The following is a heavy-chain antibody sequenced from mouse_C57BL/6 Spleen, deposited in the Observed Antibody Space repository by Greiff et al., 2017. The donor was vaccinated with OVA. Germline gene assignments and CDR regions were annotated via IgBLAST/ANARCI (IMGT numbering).Heavy chain of an antibody. J-gene: IGHJ2*01. D-gene: IGHD1-1*01. CDR3: ASRGYGSSYVYFDY. CDR1: GYTFTDYN. Sequence: EVQLQESGPELVKPGASVKMSCKASGYTFTDYNMHWVKQSHGKSLEWIGYINPNNGGTSYNQKFKGKATLTVNKSSSTAYMELRSLTSEDSAVYYCASRGYGSSYVYFDYWGQGTTLTVSS. V-gene: IGHV1-22*01. CDR2: INPNNGGT.